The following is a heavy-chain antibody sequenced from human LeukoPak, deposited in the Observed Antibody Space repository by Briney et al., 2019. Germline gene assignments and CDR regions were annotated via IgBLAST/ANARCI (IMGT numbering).Heavy chain of an antibody. CDR1: GGSISSYY. V-gene: IGHV4-4*07. CDR3: AREYSSSSGRLYDY. J-gene: IGHJ4*02. Sequence: PSETLSLTCTISGGSISSYYWSWIRQTAGKGMEWIGRIFVSGRTYYNPSLEGRVTMSVDTSKDQFSLKLRSVTAADTAVYYCAREYSSSSGRLYDYWGLGTLVTVSS. CDR2: IFVSGRT. D-gene: IGHD6-6*01.